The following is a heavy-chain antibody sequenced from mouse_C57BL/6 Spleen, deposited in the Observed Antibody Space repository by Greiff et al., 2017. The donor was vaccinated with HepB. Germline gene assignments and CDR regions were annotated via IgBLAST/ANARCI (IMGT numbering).Heavy chain of an antibody. CDR3: ARDPYGSPDY. Sequence: EVQLQQSGPGLVKPSQSLSLTCSVTGYSITSGYYWNWIRQFPGNKLEWMGYISYDGSNNYNPSLKNRISITRDTSKNQFFLKLNSVTTEDTATYYCARDPYGSPDYWGQGTTLTVSS. CDR1: GYSITSGYY. CDR2: ISYDGSN. D-gene: IGHD2-2*01. V-gene: IGHV3-6*01. J-gene: IGHJ2*01.